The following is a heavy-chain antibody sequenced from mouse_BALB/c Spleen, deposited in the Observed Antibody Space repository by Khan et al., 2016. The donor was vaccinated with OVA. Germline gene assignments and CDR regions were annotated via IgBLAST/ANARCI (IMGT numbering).Heavy chain of an antibody. CDR2: VSTGGSYT. D-gene: IGHD1-1*01. CDR1: GFTFSTYG. CDR3: TRLAYYYGSEGFAY. Sequence: EVQLQESGGDLVKPGGSLKLSCAASGFTFSTYGMSWVRQAPDKRLEWVATVSTGGSYTYYPDSVKGRFTISRDNAKNTLYLQMSGLRSEDTAMFYCTRLAYYYGSEGFAYWGPGTLVTVSA. V-gene: IGHV5-6*01. J-gene: IGHJ3*01.